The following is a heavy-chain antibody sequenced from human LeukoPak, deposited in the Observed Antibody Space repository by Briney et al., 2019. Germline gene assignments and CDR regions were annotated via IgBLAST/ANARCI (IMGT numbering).Heavy chain of an antibody. CDR3: AAVIDY. Sequence: EGSLRLSCAASGFTFSSYEMNWIRQAPGKGLEWISYISNSGSTKYFADSVKGRFTISRDNAKNSLYLQMNSLRAEDTAVYYCAAVIDYWGQGTLVTVSS. CDR2: ISNSGSTK. J-gene: IGHJ4*02. CDR1: GFTFSSYE. V-gene: IGHV3-48*03.